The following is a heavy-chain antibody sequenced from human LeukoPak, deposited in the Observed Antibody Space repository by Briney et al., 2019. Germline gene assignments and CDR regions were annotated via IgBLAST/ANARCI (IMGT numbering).Heavy chain of an antibody. CDR3: ARDRKGSSGRDYYYYYGMDV. Sequence: SETLCLTCTVSGGFISRYYWSWTRQPPGKALEWIGYIYDTGSTNYNPSLKSRVTISIDTSQNQLSLKLSSVTAADTAVYYCARDRKGSSGRDYYYYYGMDVWGQGTTVTVSS. V-gene: IGHV4-59*12. J-gene: IGHJ6*02. CDR1: GGFISRYY. CDR2: IYDTGST. D-gene: IGHD6-19*01.